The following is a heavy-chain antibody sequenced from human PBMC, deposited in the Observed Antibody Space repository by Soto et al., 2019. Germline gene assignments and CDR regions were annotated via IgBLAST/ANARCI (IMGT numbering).Heavy chain of an antibody. CDR3: ARVKATIFRGYYYGMDV. CDR1: GYTFTGYY. CDR2: INPNSGGT. D-gene: IGHD3-3*01. V-gene: IGHV1-2*04. Sequence: ASVKVSCKASGYTFTGYYMHWVRQAPGQGLEWMGWINPNSGGTNYAQKFQGWVTMTRDTSISTAYMELSRLRSDDTAVYYCARVKATIFRGYYYGMDVWGQGTTVTVSS. J-gene: IGHJ6*02.